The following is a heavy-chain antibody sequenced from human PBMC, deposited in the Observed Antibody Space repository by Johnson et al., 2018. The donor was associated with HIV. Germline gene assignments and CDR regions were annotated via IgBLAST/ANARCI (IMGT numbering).Heavy chain of an antibody. D-gene: IGHD2-2*01. CDR2: IYSDGSDT. V-gene: IGHV3-74*03. Sequence: VQLVESGGGLIQPGGSLRLSCAASGFTFRNYWMHWVRQAPGKGLVWVARIYSDGSDTAYADSVKGRFTISRDNAKKTLYLQMNSLRAEDTAVYYCAREDCSSTRCSDWDSAFDIWGQGTMVTVSS. CDR3: AREDCSSTRCSDWDSAFDI. CDR1: GFTFRNYW. J-gene: IGHJ3*02.